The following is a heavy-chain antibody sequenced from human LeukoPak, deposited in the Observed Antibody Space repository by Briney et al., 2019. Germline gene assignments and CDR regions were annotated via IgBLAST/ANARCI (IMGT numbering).Heavy chain of an antibody. CDR3: ARARPSMWIDY. Sequence: GSLRLSCATPGFTLRSYAMYWVRQAPGKGLEWVAVISYDGSDKFYADSVKGRFTISRDSSKNTLYLQMNSLRPEDTAVYYCARARPSMWIDYWGQGTLVTVSS. CDR2: ISYDGSDK. V-gene: IGHV3-30*04. J-gene: IGHJ4*02. CDR1: GFTLRSYA. D-gene: IGHD5-12*01.